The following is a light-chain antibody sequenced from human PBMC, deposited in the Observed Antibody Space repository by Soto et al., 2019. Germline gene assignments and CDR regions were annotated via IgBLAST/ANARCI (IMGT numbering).Light chain of an antibody. CDR3: QQYNSYSWT. CDR2: DTS. Sequence: DIQMTQSPSTLSASVGDRVTITCRASQSISTWLAWYQQKPGKAPNLLIYDTSTLESGVPSRFSGSGSGTEFTLTISSLQPDDFATYYCQQYNSYSWTFGHGTKVELK. V-gene: IGKV1-5*01. CDR1: QSISTW. J-gene: IGKJ1*01.